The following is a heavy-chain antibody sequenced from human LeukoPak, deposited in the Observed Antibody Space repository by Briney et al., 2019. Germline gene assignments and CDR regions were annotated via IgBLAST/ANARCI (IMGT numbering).Heavy chain of an antibody. CDR3: AKGGGIAAAGYFDY. V-gene: IGHV3-23*01. D-gene: IGHD6-13*01. Sequence: QAGGSLRLSCVASGFTFSSHGMNWVRQAPGKGLEWVSAISGSGGSTYYADSVKGRFTISRDNSKNTLYLQMNSLRAEDTAVYYCAKGGGIAAAGYFDYWGQGTLVTVSS. J-gene: IGHJ4*02. CDR2: ISGSGGST. CDR1: GFTFSSHG.